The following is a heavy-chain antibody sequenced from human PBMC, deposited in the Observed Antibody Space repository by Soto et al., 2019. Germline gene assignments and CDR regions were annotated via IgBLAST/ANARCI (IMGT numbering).Heavy chain of an antibody. D-gene: IGHD3-22*01. CDR1: GFTVSSNY. V-gene: IGHV3-66*01. CDR2: IYSGGST. J-gene: IGHJ2*01. Sequence: EVQLVESGGGLVQPGGSLRLSCAASGFTVSSNYMSWVRQAPGKGLEWVSVIYSGGSTYYADSVKGRFTISRDNSKNTLYFQMNSLRAEDTAVYYCARESYDSSGYDHSPRRYFDLWGRGTLVTVSS. CDR3: ARESYDSSGYDHSPRRYFDL.